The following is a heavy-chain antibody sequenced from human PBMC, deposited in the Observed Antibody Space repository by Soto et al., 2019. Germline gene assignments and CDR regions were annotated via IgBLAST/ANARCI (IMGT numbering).Heavy chain of an antibody. J-gene: IGHJ6*02. CDR2: ISYDGSNK. CDR3: AREDYDFWSGYYTWEYYYGMDV. V-gene: IGHV3-30-3*01. D-gene: IGHD3-3*01. Sequence: QVQLVESGGGVVQPGRSLRLSCAASGFTFSRYAMHWVRQAPGKGLEWVAVISYDGSNKYYADSVKGRFTISRDNSKNTLYLQMNSLRAEDTAVYYCAREDYDFWSGYYTWEYYYGMDVCGQGTTVTVSS. CDR1: GFTFSRYA.